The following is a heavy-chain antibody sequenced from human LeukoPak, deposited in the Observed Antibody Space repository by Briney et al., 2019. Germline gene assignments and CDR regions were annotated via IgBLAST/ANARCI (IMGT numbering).Heavy chain of an antibody. Sequence: GGSLRLSCAASGFTFSSYWMSWVRQAPGKGLEWVANIKQDGSEKCYVDSVKGRFTISRDNAKNSLYLQMNSLRAENTAVYYCARDPNYYDSSGYYGPYYFDYWGQGTLVTVSS. V-gene: IGHV3-7*01. CDR2: IKQDGSEK. J-gene: IGHJ4*02. CDR1: GFTFSSYW. CDR3: ARDPNYYDSSGYYGPYYFDY. D-gene: IGHD3-22*01.